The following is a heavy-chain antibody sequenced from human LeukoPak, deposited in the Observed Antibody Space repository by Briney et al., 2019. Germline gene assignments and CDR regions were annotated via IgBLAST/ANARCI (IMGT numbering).Heavy chain of an antibody. CDR2: ISAYNGNT. V-gene: IGHV1-18*01. CDR1: GYTFTSYG. Sequence: ASVKVSCKASGYTFTSYGISWVRQAPGQGLEWMGWISAYNGNTNYALKLQGRVTMTTDTSTSTAYMELRSLRSDDTAVYYCAREALSWQLVPYYYYGMDVWGQGTTVTVSS. J-gene: IGHJ6*02. CDR3: AREALSWQLVPYYYYGMDV. D-gene: IGHD6-13*01.